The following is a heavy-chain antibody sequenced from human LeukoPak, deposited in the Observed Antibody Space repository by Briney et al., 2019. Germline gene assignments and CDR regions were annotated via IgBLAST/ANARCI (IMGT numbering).Heavy chain of an antibody. D-gene: IGHD3-22*01. J-gene: IGHJ4*02. V-gene: IGHV1-69*04. Sequence: SVKVSCKASGGTFSSYAISWVRQAPGQGLEWMGRIIAILGIEIYAQKFQGRVTITADKSTSTAYMELSSLRSEDTAVYYCASVGSYYYDSSGGFDYWGQGTLVTVSS. CDR3: ASVGSYYYDSSGGFDY. CDR1: GGTFSSYA. CDR2: IIAILGIE.